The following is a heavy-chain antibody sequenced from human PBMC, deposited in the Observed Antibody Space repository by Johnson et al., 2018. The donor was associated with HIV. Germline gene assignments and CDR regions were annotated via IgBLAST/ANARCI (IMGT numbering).Heavy chain of an antibody. J-gene: IGHJ3*02. CDR3: ARSLIAAADAFDI. V-gene: IGHV3-33*01. CDR1: GCTLRSYG. CDR2: ICCDGGHK. D-gene: IGHD6-13*01. Sequence: QVQLVESGGGVVQPGRSLRLSCAASGCTLRSYGMHRVRQAPGKGLEWVAVICCDGGHKYHAASAKGRFTISGDSSKNTRYLQMNSLRAEDTAVYYCARSLIAAADAFDIWGQGTMVTVSS.